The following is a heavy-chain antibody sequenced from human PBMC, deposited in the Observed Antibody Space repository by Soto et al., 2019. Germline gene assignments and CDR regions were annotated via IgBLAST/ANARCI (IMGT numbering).Heavy chain of an antibody. J-gene: IGHJ4*02. V-gene: IGHV4-4*01. CDR1: GASISSTNW. D-gene: IGHD2-15*01. Sequence: QVQLQESGPRLVKPSGTLSLTCAVSGASISSTNWWTWVRQPPGKGLEWIGEIYHTGSTKYNPSLKSRVTISPPKSNHRSPPNLMCVTAADTAVYCCATLTPRIAVVVLPIPTWGQGTLVTVS. CDR2: IYHTGST. CDR3: ATLTPRIAVVVLPIPT.